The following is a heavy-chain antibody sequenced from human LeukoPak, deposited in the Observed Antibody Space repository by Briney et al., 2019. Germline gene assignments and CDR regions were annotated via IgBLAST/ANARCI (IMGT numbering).Heavy chain of an antibody. V-gene: IGHV1-2*02. CDR1: GYTFTGYY. CDR3: ARDFTGLLPPSYYFDY. CDR2: INPNSGGT. Sequence: ASVKVSCKASGYTFTGYYMHWVRQAPGQGLEWMGWINPNSGGTNYAQKFQGRVTMTRDTSISTAYMELSRLRSDDTALYYCARDFTGLLPPSYYFDYWGQGTLVTVSS. D-gene: IGHD2-15*01. J-gene: IGHJ4*02.